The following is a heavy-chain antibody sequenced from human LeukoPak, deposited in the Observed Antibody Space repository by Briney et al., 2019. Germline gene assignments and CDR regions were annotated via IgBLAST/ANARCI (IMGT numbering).Heavy chain of an antibody. Sequence: KPGESLRISCKGSGYSFTSYWISWVRQMPGKGLEWMGRIDPSDSYTNYSPSFQGHVTISADKSISTAYLQWSSLKASDTAMYYCARHCSSTSCYGYYFDYWGQGTLVTVSS. J-gene: IGHJ4*02. D-gene: IGHD2-2*01. CDR2: IDPSDSYT. CDR3: ARHCSSTSCYGYYFDY. CDR1: GYSFTSYW. V-gene: IGHV5-10-1*01.